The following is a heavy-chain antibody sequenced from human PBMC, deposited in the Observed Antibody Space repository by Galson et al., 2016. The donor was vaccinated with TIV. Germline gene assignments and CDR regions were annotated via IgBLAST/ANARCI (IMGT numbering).Heavy chain of an antibody. Sequence: SVKVSCKVSGNSLNELVIHWVRQAPGKGLEWMGGFDPEVSKTVYAQMLQGRATMAADTPRNTAYMALGSLRFEDTAVYYCATVAWFPGLSLDNWGQGTLVTVSS. CDR1: GNSLNELV. CDR2: FDPEVSKT. J-gene: IGHJ4*02. V-gene: IGHV1-24*01. CDR3: ATVAWFPGLSLDN. D-gene: IGHD2/OR15-2a*01.